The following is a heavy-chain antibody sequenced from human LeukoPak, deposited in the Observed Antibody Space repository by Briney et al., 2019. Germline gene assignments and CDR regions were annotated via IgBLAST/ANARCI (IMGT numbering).Heavy chain of an antibody. CDR2: IYYSGST. CDR3: ARVYLRGGGY. J-gene: IGHJ4*02. CDR1: GGSISSSSYY. D-gene: IGHD2-8*01. Sequence: DPSETLSLTCTVSGGSISSSSYYWGWIRQPPGKGLEWIGSIYYSGSTYYNPSLKSRVTISVDTSKNQFSLRLSSVTAADTAVYYCARVYLRGGGYWGQGTLVTVSS. V-gene: IGHV4-39*07.